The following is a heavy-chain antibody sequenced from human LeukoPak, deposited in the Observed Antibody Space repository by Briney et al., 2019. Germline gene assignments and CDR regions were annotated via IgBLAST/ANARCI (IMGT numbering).Heavy chain of an antibody. J-gene: IGHJ4*02. CDR3: AKDCSSTSCYLSGY. D-gene: IGHD2-2*01. CDR2: ISGSGGST. V-gene: IGHV3-23*01. CDR1: GFTFSSYA. Sequence: GGSPRLSCAASGFTFSSYAMSWVRQAPGKGLEWVSAISGSGGSTYYADSVKGRFTISRDNSKNTLYLQMNSLRAEDTAVYYCAKDCSSTSCYLSGYWGQGTLVTVSS.